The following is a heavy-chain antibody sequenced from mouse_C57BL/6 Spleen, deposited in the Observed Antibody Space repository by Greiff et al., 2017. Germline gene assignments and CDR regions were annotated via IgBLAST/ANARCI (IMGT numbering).Heavy chain of an antibody. CDR2: IDPSDSET. CDR3: ARRDYGYYFDY. J-gene: IGHJ2*01. D-gene: IGHD1-1*01. CDR1: GYTFTSYW. Sequence: QVQLQQPGAELVRPGSSVKLSCKASGYTFTSYWMHWVKQRPIQGLEWIGNIDPSDSETHYNQKFKDKATLTVNKSSSTAYMQLSSLTSEESAVYYCARRDYGYYFDYWGQGTTLTVSS. V-gene: IGHV1-52*01.